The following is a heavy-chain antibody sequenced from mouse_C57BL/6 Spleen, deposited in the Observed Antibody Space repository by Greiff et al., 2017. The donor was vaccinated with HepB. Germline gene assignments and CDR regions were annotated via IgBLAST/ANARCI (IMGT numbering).Heavy chain of an antibody. CDR2: ISSGGSYT. D-gene: IGHD1-1*02. CDR1: GFTFSSYG. V-gene: IGHV5-6*01. CDR3: ARRVDYYYFDY. J-gene: IGHJ2*01. Sequence: VQLKESGGDLVKPGGSLKLSCAASGFTFSSYGMSWVRQTPDKRLEWVATISSGGSYTYYPDSVKGRFTISRDNAKNTLYLQMSSLKSEDTAMYYCARRVDYYYFDYWGQGTTLTVSS.